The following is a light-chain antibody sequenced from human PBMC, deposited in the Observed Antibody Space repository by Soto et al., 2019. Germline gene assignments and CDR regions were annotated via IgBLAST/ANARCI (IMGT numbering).Light chain of an antibody. Sequence: DIELTQSPSSLSASVGDRVTLTCRASQYIGDFLNWYQQTPGKAPKLLIFGASNLHIGVPSRFSGSGSGTDFTLTISSLQPEDFATYYCQQSYSNPFTFGGGTKVDIK. J-gene: IGKJ4*01. CDR1: QYIGDF. CDR3: QQSYSNPFT. CDR2: GAS. V-gene: IGKV1-39*01.